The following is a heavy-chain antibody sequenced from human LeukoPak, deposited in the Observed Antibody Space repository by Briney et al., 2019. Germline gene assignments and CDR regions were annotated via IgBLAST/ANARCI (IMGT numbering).Heavy chain of an antibody. Sequence: GGSLRLSCAASGFTFSSYAMSWVRQAPGKGLEWVSVIYSGGSTYYADSVKGRFIISRDDSKSTVYLQMNSLRVDDTAMYYCARGPDPVVRGPRRAFDLWGQGTMVTVSS. J-gene: IGHJ3*01. CDR2: IYSGGST. CDR3: ARGPDPVVRGPRRAFDL. V-gene: IGHV3-66*02. CDR1: GFTFSSYA. D-gene: IGHD3-10*01.